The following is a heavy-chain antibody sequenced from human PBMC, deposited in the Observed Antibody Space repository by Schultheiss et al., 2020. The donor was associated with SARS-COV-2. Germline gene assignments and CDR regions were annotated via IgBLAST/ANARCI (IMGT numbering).Heavy chain of an antibody. CDR1: GGSISSGGYY. V-gene: IGHV4-61*08. CDR3: ARGGQLLSLSGYYYGMDV. CDR2: IYYSGST. D-gene: IGHD2-2*01. J-gene: IGHJ6*02. Sequence: SQTLSLTCTVSGGSISSGGYYWSWIRQPPGEGLEWIGYIYYSGSTNYNPSLKSRVTISVDTSKNQFSLKLSSVTAADTAVYYCARGGQLLSLSGYYYGMDVWGQGTTVTVSS.